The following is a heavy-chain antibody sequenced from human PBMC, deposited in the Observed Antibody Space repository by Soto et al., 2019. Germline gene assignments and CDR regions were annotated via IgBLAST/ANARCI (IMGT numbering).Heavy chain of an antibody. Sequence: QVQLVESGGGVVQPGRSLRLSCAASGFTFSDYGMHWVRQAPGKGLEWVAVIWYDGSNQYYADSVKGRFTISRDNSTNTVYLQMNSMRAEDRAVYYCARVGGSELAGIDYWGQGPLVTVSS. CDR1: GFTFSDYG. CDR2: IWYDGSNQ. D-gene: IGHD6-19*01. J-gene: IGHJ4*02. CDR3: ARVGGSELAGIDY. V-gene: IGHV3-33*01.